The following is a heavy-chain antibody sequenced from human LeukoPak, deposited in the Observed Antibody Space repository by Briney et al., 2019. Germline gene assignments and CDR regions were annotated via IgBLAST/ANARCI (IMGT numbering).Heavy chain of an antibody. CDR1: GYTLTSYY. D-gene: IGHD3-10*01. CDR3: ARGGSEANFDY. CDR2: INPSGGST. V-gene: IGHV1-46*01. Sequence: ASVKVSCKASGYTLTSYYMHWVRQAPGQGLEWMGIINPSGGSTSYAQKFQGRVTMTRDMSTSTVYMELSSLRSEDTAVYYCARGGSEANFDYWGQGTLVTVSS. J-gene: IGHJ4*02.